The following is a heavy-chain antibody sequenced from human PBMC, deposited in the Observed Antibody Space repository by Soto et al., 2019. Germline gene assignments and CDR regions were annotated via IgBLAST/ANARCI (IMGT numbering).Heavy chain of an antibody. CDR1: GGSISSSSYY. CDR3: ARHHIIAAIPLDY. J-gene: IGHJ4*02. V-gene: IGHV4-39*01. CDR2: IYYSGST. D-gene: IGHD6-13*01. Sequence: ETLSLTCTVSGGSISSSSYYWGWIRQPPGKGLEWIGSIYYSGSTYHNPSLKSRVTISVDTSKNQFSLKLSSVTAADTAVYYCARHHIIAAIPLDYWGQGTLVTVSS.